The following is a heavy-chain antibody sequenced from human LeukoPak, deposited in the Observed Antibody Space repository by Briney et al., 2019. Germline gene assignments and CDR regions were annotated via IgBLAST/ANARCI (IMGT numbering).Heavy chain of an antibody. J-gene: IGHJ5*02. D-gene: IGHD4-11*01. CDR3: ARVSPDYTNNWFDP. CDR2: IIPIFGTA. Sequence: GSSVKVSCKASGGTFSSYAISWVRQAPGQGLEWMGRIIPIFGTANYAQKFQGRVTITTDESTSTAYMELSSLRSEDTAMYYCARVSPDYTNNWFDPWGQGTLVTVSS. CDR1: GGTFSSYA. V-gene: IGHV1-69*05.